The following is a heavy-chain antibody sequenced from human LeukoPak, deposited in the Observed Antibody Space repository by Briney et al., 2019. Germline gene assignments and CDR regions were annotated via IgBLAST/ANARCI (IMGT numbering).Heavy chain of an antibody. J-gene: IGHJ4*02. CDR3: ANSKTLDYYDSSGYSYYFDY. CDR2: ISGSGGST. V-gene: IGHV3-23*01. D-gene: IGHD3-22*01. CDR1: GFTFSSYG. Sequence: GGSLRLSCAASGFTFSSYGMSWVRQAPGKGLEWVSAISGSGGSTYYADSVKGRFTISRDNSKNTLYLQMNSLRAEDTAVYYCANSKTLDYYDSSGYSYYFDYWGQGTLVTVSS.